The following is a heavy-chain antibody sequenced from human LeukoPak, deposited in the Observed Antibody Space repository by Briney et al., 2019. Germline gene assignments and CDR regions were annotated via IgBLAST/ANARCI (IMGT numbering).Heavy chain of an antibody. J-gene: IGHJ4*02. D-gene: IGHD6-13*01. CDR3: ARSIPYGTTWYGRSDY. Sequence: PGGSLRLSCAASGFTFSSYAMHWVRQAPGKGLEWVAVISYDGSNKHYADSVKGRFTISRDNALNSLYLQMNSLRAEDTAIYYCARSIPYGTTWYGRSDYWGQGTLVTVSS. CDR2: ISYDGSNK. V-gene: IGHV3-30*04. CDR1: GFTFSSYA.